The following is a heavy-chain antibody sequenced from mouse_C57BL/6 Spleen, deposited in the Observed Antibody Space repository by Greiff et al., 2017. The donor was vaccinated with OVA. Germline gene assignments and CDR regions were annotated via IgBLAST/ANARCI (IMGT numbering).Heavy chain of an antibody. CDR1: GFTFSSYA. CDR3: AKDGTYDGYYVGY. CDR2: ISDGGSYT. D-gene: IGHD2-3*01. J-gene: IGHJ2*01. Sequence: EVKVVESGGGLVKPGGSLKLSCAASGFTFSSYAMSWVRQTPEKRLEWVATISDGGSYTYYPDNVKGRFTISSNNAKNNLYLQMSQLKSEDTAMYYGAKDGTYDGYYVGYWGQGTTLTVSS. V-gene: IGHV5-4*01.